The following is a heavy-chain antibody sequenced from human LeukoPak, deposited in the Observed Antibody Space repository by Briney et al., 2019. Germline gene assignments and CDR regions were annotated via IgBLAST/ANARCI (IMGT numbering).Heavy chain of an antibody. V-gene: IGHV3-33*01. J-gene: IGHJ5*02. CDR3: ARDPSSFHWFDP. Sequence: GGSLRLSCAASGFTFSSYGFHWVRQAPGKGLEWVALIWYDGCKKYYADSVKGRFTISRDNSKNTLYLQMNSLRAEDTAVYYCARDPSSFHWFDPWGQGTLVTVSS. CDR2: IWYDGCKK. D-gene: IGHD2-15*01. CDR1: GFTFSSYG.